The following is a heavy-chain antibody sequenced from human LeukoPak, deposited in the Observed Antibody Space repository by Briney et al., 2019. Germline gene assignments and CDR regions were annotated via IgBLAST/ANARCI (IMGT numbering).Heavy chain of an antibody. CDR2: ISSSSSYI. V-gene: IGHV3-21*04. CDR3: AKDLLPSGGSPITYDY. CDR1: GFTFSSYS. J-gene: IGHJ4*02. Sequence: GGSLRLSCAASGFTFSSYSMNWVRQAPGKGLEWVSSISSSSSYIYYADSAKGRFTISKDNSKNTLYLQMNSLRAEDTAVYYCAKDLLPSGGSPITYDYWGQGTLVTVSS. D-gene: IGHD2-15*01.